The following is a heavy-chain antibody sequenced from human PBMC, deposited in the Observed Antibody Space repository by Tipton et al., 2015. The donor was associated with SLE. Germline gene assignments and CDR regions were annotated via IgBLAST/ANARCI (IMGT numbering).Heavy chain of an antibody. CDR3: ARGVALGGNTYDAFDI. CDR2: IYYSGST. V-gene: IGHV4-39*06. J-gene: IGHJ3*02. CDR1: GGSISSSNPY. Sequence: TLSLTCTVSGGSISSSNPYWGWLPHPPGKGLEWIGRIYYSGSTYYNTSLKSRVTISVDTSQNQVPLKLSSLTAADTAVYYCARGVALGGNTYDAFDIWGQRTMVTVSS. D-gene: IGHD2-15*01.